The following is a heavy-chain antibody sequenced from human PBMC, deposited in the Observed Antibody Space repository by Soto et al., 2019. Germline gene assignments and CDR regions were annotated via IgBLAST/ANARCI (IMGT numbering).Heavy chain of an antibody. V-gene: IGHV4-34*01. CDR1: GGFFSGYS. CDR2: INHSGST. Sequence: TLSRTCAFYGGFFSGYSWIWICQPPGKGLEWIGEINHSGSTNYNPSLKSRVTISVDTSKNQFSLKLSSVTAADTAVYYCARSPEYYDFWSGYYGSWGQETLLTVSS. J-gene: IGHJ5*02. CDR3: ARSPEYYDFWSGYYGS. D-gene: IGHD3-3*01.